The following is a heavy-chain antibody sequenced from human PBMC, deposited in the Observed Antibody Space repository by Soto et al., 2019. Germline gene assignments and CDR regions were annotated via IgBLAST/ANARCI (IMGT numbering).Heavy chain of an antibody. Sequence: QVQLVESGGGVVQPGRSLRLSCAASGFTFSSYGMHWVRQPPGKGLEWVAVISYDGSNKYYADPVKGRFTISRDNSDNTLYMQMTSLRAEDTAVYYCAKDRALLTGTLDYWVQGTLVTVS. V-gene: IGHV3-30*18. CDR2: ISYDGSNK. D-gene: IGHD3-9*01. CDR1: GFTFSSYG. J-gene: IGHJ4*02. CDR3: AKDRALLTGTLDY.